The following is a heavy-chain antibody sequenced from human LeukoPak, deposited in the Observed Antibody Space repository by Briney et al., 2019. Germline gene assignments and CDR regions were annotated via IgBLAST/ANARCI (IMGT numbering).Heavy chain of an antibody. D-gene: IGHD6-19*01. Sequence: GGSLRLSCAASGFTFSSYWMHWVRQAPGKGLVGVSRINDDGRSTNYADSVKGRFTISRDNSKNTLYLQMNSLRAEDAAVYYCARILDSAWGELGYWGQGTLVTVSS. V-gene: IGHV3-74*01. CDR3: ARILDSAWGELGY. J-gene: IGHJ4*02. CDR1: GFTFSSYW. CDR2: INDDGRST.